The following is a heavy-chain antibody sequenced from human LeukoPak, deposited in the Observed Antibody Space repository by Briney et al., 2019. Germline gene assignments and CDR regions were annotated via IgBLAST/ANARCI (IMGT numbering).Heavy chain of an antibody. V-gene: IGHV3-48*01. J-gene: IGHJ6*03. CDR1: GFTFSSYS. CDR3: AREEYYDFWSGYYYYMDV. D-gene: IGHD3-3*01. Sequence: GGSLRLSCAASGFTFSSYSMNWVRQAPGKGLEWVSYVSSSSSTIYYADSVKGRFTISRDNAKNSLYLQMNSLRAEDTAVYYCAREEYYDFWSGYYYYMDVWGKGTTVTVSS. CDR2: VSSSSSTI.